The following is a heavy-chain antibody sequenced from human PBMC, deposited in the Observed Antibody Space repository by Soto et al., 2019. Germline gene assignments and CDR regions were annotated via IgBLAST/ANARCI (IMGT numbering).Heavy chain of an antibody. J-gene: IGHJ5*02. D-gene: IGHD2-2*01. CDR1: GFTFSDYY. CDR3: ARGDLGYCSSTSCNGFWFDP. CDR2: ISSSGSTI. V-gene: IGHV3-11*01. Sequence: GGSLRLSCAASGFTFSDYYMSCIRQAPGKGLEWVSYISSSGSTIYYADSVKGRFTISRDNAKNSLYLQMNSLRAEDTAVYYCARGDLGYCSSTSCNGFWFDPWGQGTLVTVSS.